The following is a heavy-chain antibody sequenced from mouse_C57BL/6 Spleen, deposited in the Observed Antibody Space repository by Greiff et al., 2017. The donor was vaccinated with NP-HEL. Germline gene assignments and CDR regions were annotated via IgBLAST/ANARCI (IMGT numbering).Heavy chain of an antibody. D-gene: IGHD1-1*02. CDR3: EAWRVTMVANWFAY. CDR2: ISSGSSTI. V-gene: IGHV5-17*01. CDR1: GFTFSDYG. J-gene: IGHJ3*01. Sequence: EVHLVESGGGLVKPGGSLKLSCAASGFTFSDYGMHWVRQAPEKGLEWVAYISSGSSTIYYADTVKGRFTISRDNAKNTLFLQMTSLRSEDTAMYYCEAWRVTMVANWFAYWGQGTLVTVAA.